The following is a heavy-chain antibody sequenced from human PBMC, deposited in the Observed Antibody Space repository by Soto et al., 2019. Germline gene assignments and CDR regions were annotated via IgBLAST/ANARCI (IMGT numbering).Heavy chain of an antibody. CDR1: GGSISSGTYY. D-gene: IGHD1-20*01. J-gene: IGHJ6*03. CDR2: INYSGST. V-gene: IGHV4-39*02. Sequence: SETLSLTCTVSGGSISSGTYYWVWIRQPPGKGLEWIANINYSGSTYYNPSLKSRVTISRDNAKNSLYLQMNSLRAEDTALCYCAKDIRNENYYYMEVWGKGTTVTVSS. CDR3: AKDIRNENYYYMEV.